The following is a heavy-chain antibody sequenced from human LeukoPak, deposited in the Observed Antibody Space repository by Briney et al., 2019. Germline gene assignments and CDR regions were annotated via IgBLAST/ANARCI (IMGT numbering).Heavy chain of an antibody. J-gene: IGHJ4*02. D-gene: IGHD2-21*01. CDR2: ISGSGDTT. V-gene: IGHV3-23*01. Sequence: GSLRLSCAASGFTFSSYWMSCVRQAPGKGLEWVSAISGSGDTTYYAESVKGRFTISRDNSKNTLYLQMNTLRAEDTAVYYCAKEPLYYYWGQGTLVTVSS. CDR1: GFTFSSYW. CDR3: AKEPLYYY.